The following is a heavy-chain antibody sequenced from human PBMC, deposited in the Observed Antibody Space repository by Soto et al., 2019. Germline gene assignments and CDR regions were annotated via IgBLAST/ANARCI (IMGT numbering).Heavy chain of an antibody. CDR1: GGSISSGGYY. CDR3: ARXVIH. V-gene: IGHV4-31*01. J-gene: IGHJ4*02. Sequence: QVQLQESGPGLVKPSQTLSLTCTVSGGSISSGGYYWSWIRQHPGKGLEWIGYIYYSGSTSYNPXXXXXXXXXXXXXXXXXXXXXXXXXXXXXXXXXCARXVIHWCQGTLVTXSX. D-gene: IGHD4-4*01. CDR2: IYYSGST.